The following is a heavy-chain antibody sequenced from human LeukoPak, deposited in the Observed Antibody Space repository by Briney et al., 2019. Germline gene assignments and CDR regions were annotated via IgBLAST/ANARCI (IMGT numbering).Heavy chain of an antibody. V-gene: IGHV4-39*07. CDR3: ARGRFYFDY. CDR2: IYYSGST. CDR1: GGSISSSSYY. J-gene: IGHJ4*02. Sequence: SETLSLTCTVSGGSISSSSYYWGWLRPPPGKGLEWIGSIYYSGSTHYNPSLKSRVTISVDTSKNLFSLKLGSVTAADAAVYYCARGRFYFDYWGQGPLVTVS.